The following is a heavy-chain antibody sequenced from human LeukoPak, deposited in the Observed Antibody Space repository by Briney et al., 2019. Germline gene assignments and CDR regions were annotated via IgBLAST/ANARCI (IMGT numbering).Heavy chain of an antibody. V-gene: IGHV1-8*02. Sequence: GASVKVSCKASGYTFNTYDINWVRQATGQGLEWMGWMNPKSGETGYAQKFQGRVTMTRNTSISTAYMELSSLRSEDTAVYYCARDHPNIMVRGVSDCWGQGTLVTVSS. J-gene: IGHJ4*02. CDR2: MNPKSGET. CDR3: ARDHPNIMVRGVSDC. D-gene: IGHD3-10*01. CDR1: GYTFNTYD.